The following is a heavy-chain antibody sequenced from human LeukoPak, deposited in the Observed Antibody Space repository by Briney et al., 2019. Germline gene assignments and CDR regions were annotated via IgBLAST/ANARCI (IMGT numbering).Heavy chain of an antibody. D-gene: IGHD1-14*01. CDR3: ATTFASAEGLFDS. Sequence: SETLSLTCTVSGDSLSSETYYWGWIRQPPGKGLEWIGSLSYSGSTFYNPSLKSRVIIFVDTSKNQFSLKLTSVTAADTAVYYCATTFASAEGLFDSWGQGTLATVSS. CDR2: LSYSGST. J-gene: IGHJ4*02. V-gene: IGHV4-39*01. CDR1: GDSLSSETYY.